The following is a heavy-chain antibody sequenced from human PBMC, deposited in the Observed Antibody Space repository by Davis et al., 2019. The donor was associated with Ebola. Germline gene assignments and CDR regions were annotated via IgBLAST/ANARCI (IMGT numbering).Heavy chain of an antibody. Sequence: GGSLRLSCAASGFTFDNYAMNWVRQAPGKVLEWVSAITGSGGSAYFADSVKGRFTLSRDNSKNTIYLQMNSLRAEDTAVYFCAKSPTYFPYDIDYWGQGTLVTVSS. D-gene: IGHD3-22*01. CDR2: ITGSGGSA. CDR3: AKSPTYFPYDIDY. V-gene: IGHV3-23*01. J-gene: IGHJ4*02. CDR1: GFTFDNYA.